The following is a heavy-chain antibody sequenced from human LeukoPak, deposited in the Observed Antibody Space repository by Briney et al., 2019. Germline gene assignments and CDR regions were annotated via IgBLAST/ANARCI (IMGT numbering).Heavy chain of an antibody. Sequence: GGSLRLSCAASGFTCSSYAMSWVRQAPGKGLEWVFAISGSGGSTYYADSVKGRFTISRDNSKNTLYLQMNSLRAEDTAVYYCAKDTNWNDKNWFDPWGQGTLVTVSS. V-gene: IGHV3-23*01. CDR3: AKDTNWNDKNWFDP. D-gene: IGHD1-1*01. CDR2: ISGSGGST. J-gene: IGHJ5*02. CDR1: GFTCSSYA.